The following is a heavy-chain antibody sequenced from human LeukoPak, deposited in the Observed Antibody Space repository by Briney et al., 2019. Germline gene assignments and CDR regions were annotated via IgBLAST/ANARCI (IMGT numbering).Heavy chain of an antibody. D-gene: IGHD1-26*01. Sequence: PSETLSLTCTVSGGSISSYYWSWIRQPPGKGLEWIGYIYYSGSTNYNPSLKSRVTISVDTSKNQFSLKLSSVTAADTAVYYCARALGELGVNWFDPWGQGTLVTVSS. CDR2: IYYSGST. CDR1: GGSISSYY. J-gene: IGHJ5*02. V-gene: IGHV4-59*01. CDR3: ARALGELGVNWFDP.